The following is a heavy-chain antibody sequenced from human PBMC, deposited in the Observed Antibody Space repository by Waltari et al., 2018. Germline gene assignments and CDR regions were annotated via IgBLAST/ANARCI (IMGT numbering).Heavy chain of an antibody. J-gene: IGHJ3*02. CDR3: ARAPSPYDAFDI. CDR2: IKQGGSEK. CDR1: GFTFSSYW. V-gene: IGHV3-7*01. Sequence: EVQLVESGGGLVQPGGSLRLSCAASGFTFSSYWMSWVRQAPGKGVEWVANIKQGGSEKYYVDSVKGRFTISRDNAKNSLYLQMNSLRAEDTAVYYCARAPSPYDAFDIWGQGTMVTVSS.